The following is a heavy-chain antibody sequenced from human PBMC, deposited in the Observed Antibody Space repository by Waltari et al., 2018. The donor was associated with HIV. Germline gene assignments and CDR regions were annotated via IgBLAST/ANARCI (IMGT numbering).Heavy chain of an antibody. CDR3: ARDPSATMTTWSYYFDY. V-gene: IGHV3-11*04. J-gene: IGHJ4*02. Sequence: CAASGFAFSDYYMSWIRQAPGKGLEWVSYISSSGDTIYYADSGKGRFTISRDNAENSLYMQMKSLRAEDTAVYFCARDPSATMTTWSYYFDYWGQGTLVTVSS. D-gene: IGHD4-17*01. CDR1: GFAFSDYY. CDR2: ISSSGDTI.